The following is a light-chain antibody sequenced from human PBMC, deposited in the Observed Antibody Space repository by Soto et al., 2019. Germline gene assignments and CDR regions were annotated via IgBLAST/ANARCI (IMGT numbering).Light chain of an antibody. CDR3: LSYADTAYV. Sequence: QSALTQPASVSGSLGQSITISCTGTTRDIAGYNYVSWYQQYPGKVPKLMIYEVSERPSGVPDRFSGSKSGNTAFLTVSGLQAEDEADYYCLSYADTAYVFGTGTKVTVL. CDR1: TRDIAGYNY. V-gene: IGLV2-8*01. J-gene: IGLJ1*01. CDR2: EVS.